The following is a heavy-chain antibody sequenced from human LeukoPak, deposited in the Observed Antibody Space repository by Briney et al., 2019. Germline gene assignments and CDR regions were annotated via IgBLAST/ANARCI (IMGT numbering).Heavy chain of an antibody. Sequence: GGSLRLSCAASGFTFSSYWMSWVRQAPGKGLEWVANIKQDGSEKYYVDSVKGRFTISRDNAKNSLYLQMNSLRAEDTAVYYCARDSVYYDILTGYYTHGAFDIWGQGTMVTVSS. CDR1: GFTFSSYW. J-gene: IGHJ3*02. CDR3: ARDSVYYDILTGYYTHGAFDI. D-gene: IGHD3-9*01. V-gene: IGHV3-7*01. CDR2: IKQDGSEK.